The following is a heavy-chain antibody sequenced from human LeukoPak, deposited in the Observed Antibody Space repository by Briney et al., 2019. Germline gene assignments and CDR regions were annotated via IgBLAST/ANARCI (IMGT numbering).Heavy chain of an antibody. CDR3: ARHVVVAATPHFDP. J-gene: IGHJ5*02. Sequence: SETLSLTCTVSGGSISSSSYYWGWIRQPPGTGLEWIGSIYYSGSTYYNPSLKSRVTISVDTSKNQFSLKLSSVTAADTAVYYCARHVVVAATPHFDPWGQGTLVTVSS. CDR1: GGSISSSSYY. CDR2: IYYSGST. V-gene: IGHV4-39*07. D-gene: IGHD2-15*01.